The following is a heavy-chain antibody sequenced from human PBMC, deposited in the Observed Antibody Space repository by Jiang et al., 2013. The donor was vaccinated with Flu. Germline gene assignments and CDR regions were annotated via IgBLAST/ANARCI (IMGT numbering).Heavy chain of an antibody. V-gene: IGHV4-59*08. J-gene: IGHJ6*04. Sequence: GSGLVKPSETLSLTCTVSGGSISSYYWSWIRQPPGKGLEWIGYIYYSGSTNYNPSLKSRVTISVDTSKNQFSLKLSSVTAADTAVYYCARHAQGGLSAYDYYYYGMDVWGKGTTVTVSS. CDR3: ARHAQGGLSAYDYYYYGMDV. CDR2: IYYSGST. D-gene: IGHD3-16*02. CDR1: GGSISSYY.